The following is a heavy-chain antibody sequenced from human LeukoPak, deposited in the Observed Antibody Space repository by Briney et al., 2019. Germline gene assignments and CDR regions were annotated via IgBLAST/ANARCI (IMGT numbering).Heavy chain of an antibody. V-gene: IGHV3-30*18. D-gene: IGHD6-13*01. Sequence: GRSLRLSCAASGFIFSSYAMQWVRQAPGRGLEWVAVISSDGNSNFYSNSVRGRFTISRDNSKNTVYLQMSTLKGEDTAVYYCAKDGGAAGTFDYWGQGTLVTVSS. J-gene: IGHJ4*02. CDR2: ISSDGNSN. CDR3: AKDGGAAGTFDY. CDR1: GFIFSSYA.